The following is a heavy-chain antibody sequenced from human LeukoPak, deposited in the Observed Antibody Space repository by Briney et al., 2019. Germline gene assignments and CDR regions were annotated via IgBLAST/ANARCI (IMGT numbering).Heavy chain of an antibody. CDR2: ISRSSSYT. D-gene: IGHD2-2*01. J-gene: IGHJ4*02. V-gene: IGHV3-11*06. CDR1: GFTFSDYY. CDR3: ARGGCSSTSCPLDY. Sequence: PGGSPRLSCAASGFTFSDYYMSWIRQAPGKGLEWVSYISRSSSYTNYADSVKGRFTISRDNAKNSLYLQMNSLRAEDTAVYYCARGGCSSTSCPLDYWGQGTLVTVSS.